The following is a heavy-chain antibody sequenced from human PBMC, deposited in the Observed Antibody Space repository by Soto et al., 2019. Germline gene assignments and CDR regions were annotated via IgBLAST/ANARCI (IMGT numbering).Heavy chain of an antibody. J-gene: IGHJ5*02. CDR1: GASIRSTDYY. Sequence: SESLSLNCTVSGASIRSTDYYWSWIRQAPGKGLEWIGYVYYTGSTYYNPSLMSRLTISVDTSKNQFSLKLTSVTAAETAVYYCVRTAREGAVAPHWFDRWGQGTQVTVSS. D-gene: IGHD2-21*02. CDR2: VYYTGST. CDR3: VRTAREGAVAPHWFDR. V-gene: IGHV4-30-4*01.